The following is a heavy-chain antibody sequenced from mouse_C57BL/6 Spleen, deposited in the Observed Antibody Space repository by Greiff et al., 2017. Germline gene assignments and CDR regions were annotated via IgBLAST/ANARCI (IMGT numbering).Heavy chain of an antibody. J-gene: IGHJ4*01. V-gene: IGHV5-17*01. Sequence: VQLKESGGGLVKPGGSLKLSCAASGFTFSDYGMHWVRQAPEKGLEWVAYISSGRSTIYYADTVKGRFTISRDNAKNTLFLQMTSLRSEDTAMYYGARRRSTGAMDDWGEGTSATVSS. CDR1: GFTFSDYG. CDR3: ARRRSTGAMDD. CDR2: ISSGRSTI.